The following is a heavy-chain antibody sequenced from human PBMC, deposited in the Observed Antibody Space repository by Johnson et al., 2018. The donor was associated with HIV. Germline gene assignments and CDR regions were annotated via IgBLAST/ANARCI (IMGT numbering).Heavy chain of an antibody. CDR2: ISWNSGSI. J-gene: IGHJ3*02. CDR3: ARVSTMIVVARNDAFDI. V-gene: IGHV3-9*01. CDR1: GFTFSSYA. Sequence: VQLVESGGGLVHPGGSLRLSCAASGFTFSSYAITWVRQAPGKGLEWVSGISWNSGSIAYADSVQCRFTISRDNANNSLYLQMNSLRAEDTALYFCARVSTMIVVARNDAFDIWGQGTMVTVSS. D-gene: IGHD3-22*01.